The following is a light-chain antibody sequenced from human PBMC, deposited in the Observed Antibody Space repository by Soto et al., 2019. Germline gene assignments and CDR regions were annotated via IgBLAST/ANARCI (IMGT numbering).Light chain of an antibody. CDR2: ADD. V-gene: IGLV3-21*02. CDR3: QVWDRSRDLDV. Sequence: SYELTQPPSVSVAPGQTARIICGGNNIESKSVHWYQQKAGQSPVLVVYADDDRPSGIPERFSGSNSGNTATLTITRVEAGDEADDFCQVWDRSRDLDVFGSGTKVTVL. CDR1: NIESKS. J-gene: IGLJ1*01.